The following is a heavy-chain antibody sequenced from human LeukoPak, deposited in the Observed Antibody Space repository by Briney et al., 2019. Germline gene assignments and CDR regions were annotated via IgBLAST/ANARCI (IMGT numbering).Heavy chain of an antibody. Sequence: PGGSLRLSCVASGFTFSSYWMSWVRQAPGKGLEWVANMKQDGSETYYVDSVKGRFTISRDNAKNSLYLQMNSLRAEDTAIYFCASVPPTGHYYMDVWGKGTTVTVS. CDR3: ASVPPTGHYYMDV. V-gene: IGHV3-7*01. J-gene: IGHJ6*03. D-gene: IGHD2-2*01. CDR1: GFTFSSYW. CDR2: MKQDGSET.